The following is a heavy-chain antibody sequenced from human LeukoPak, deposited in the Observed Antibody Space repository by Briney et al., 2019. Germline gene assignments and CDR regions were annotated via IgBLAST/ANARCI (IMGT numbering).Heavy chain of an antibody. J-gene: IGHJ4*02. V-gene: IGHV3-74*01. Sequence: GGSLRLSCAASGFTFSNYWVYWVRHAPGKGLECVSRLNRDGTRPGYADSVKGRFTISRDNAKNTLYLQMNTLRAEDTATYYCASVNCGDGCSSWGQGTLVTVSS. CDR2: LNRDGTRP. CDR3: ASVNCGDGCSS. D-gene: IGHD2-21*02. CDR1: GFTFSNYW.